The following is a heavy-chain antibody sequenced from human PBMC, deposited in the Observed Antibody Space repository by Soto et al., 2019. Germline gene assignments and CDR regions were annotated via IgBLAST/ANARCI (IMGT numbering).Heavy chain of an antibody. CDR1: GFTFSSYA. V-gene: IGHV3-23*01. CDR2: ISGSGGTT. Sequence: EVQLLESGGGLVQPGGSLRLSCTGSGFTFSSYAMNWVRQAPGKGLECVSTISGSGGTTYYADSVKGRFTISRDNSKNTLHLQMSSLRAEDTAVYYSTKNGPAAAMYNWFDPWGQGTLVTVSS. D-gene: IGHD6-13*01. CDR3: TKNGPAAAMYNWFDP. J-gene: IGHJ5*02.